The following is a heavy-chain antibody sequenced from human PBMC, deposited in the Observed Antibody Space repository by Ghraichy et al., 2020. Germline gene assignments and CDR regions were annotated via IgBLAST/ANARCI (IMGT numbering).Heavy chain of an antibody. CDR2: ISYDGSNK. CDR1: GFTFSSYA. D-gene: IGHD3-22*01. CDR3: ARGGITTRWTRGHYYGMDV. J-gene: IGHJ6*02. V-gene: IGHV3-30*04. Sequence: GGSLRLSCAASGFTFSSYAMHWVRQAPGKGLEWVAVISYDGSNKYYADSVKGRFTISRDNSKNTLYLQMNSLRAEDTAVYYCARGGITTRWTRGHYYGMDVWGQGTTVTVSS.